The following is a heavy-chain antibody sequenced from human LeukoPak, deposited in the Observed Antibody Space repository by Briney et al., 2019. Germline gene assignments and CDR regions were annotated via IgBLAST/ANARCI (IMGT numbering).Heavy chain of an antibody. CDR3: ATVNRRGRWLRFLGHYYYMDV. V-gene: IGHV1-69-2*01. J-gene: IGHJ6*03. Sequence: ATVRLSFKASVYTFTDYYMHWVQQAPGKGLEWMGRVDPEDGETIYAEKFQGRVTITADTSTDTAYMELSSLRSEDTAVYYCATVNRRGRWLRFLGHYYYMDVWGKGTTVTVSS. D-gene: IGHD3-3*01. CDR1: VYTFTDYY. CDR2: VDPEDGET.